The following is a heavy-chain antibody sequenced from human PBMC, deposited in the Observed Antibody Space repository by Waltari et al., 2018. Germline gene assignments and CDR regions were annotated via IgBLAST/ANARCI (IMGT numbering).Heavy chain of an antibody. Sequence: QVQLQESGPGLVKPSETLSLTCTVSGGSLSSYYWSWIRQPPGKGLAWIGDISNSGSTNYNPSLKSRVTISVDTSKNQFSLKLSSVTAADTAMYYCARGSGWYYYWGQGTLVTVSS. CDR1: GGSLSSYY. V-gene: IGHV4-59*01. CDR2: ISNSGST. J-gene: IGHJ4*02. D-gene: IGHD6-19*01. CDR3: ARGSGWYYY.